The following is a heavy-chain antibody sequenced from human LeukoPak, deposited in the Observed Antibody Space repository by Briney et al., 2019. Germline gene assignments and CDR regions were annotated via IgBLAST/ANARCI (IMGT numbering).Heavy chain of an antibody. Sequence: GGSLRLSCAASGFTFSSYGMHWVRQAPGKGLXXXXXISNDGSKKYXXXXVXGXFTISRVNSKNTLSLQVSSLRTEDTAVYYCAKDRYSYAFEYSDSWGQGTLVTVSS. CDR1: GFTFSSYG. CDR3: AKDRYSYAFEYSDS. V-gene: IGHV3-30*18. CDR2: ISNDGSKK. D-gene: IGHD5-18*01. J-gene: IGHJ4*02.